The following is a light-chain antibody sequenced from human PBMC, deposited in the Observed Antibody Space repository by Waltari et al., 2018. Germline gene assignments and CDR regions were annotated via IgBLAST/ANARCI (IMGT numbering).Light chain of an antibody. CDR3: SSYSTSLTPYV. J-gene: IGLJ1*01. Sequence: QSALPQPASVTGSPGQSITISCTGTSRHVCGSTHFSCYQQHPAKAPKLMIYDVSSRPSGVSNRFFGSKSGNTASLTISGLQAEDEAVYFCSSYSTSLTPYVFGPGTKVTVL. CDR1: SRHVCGSTH. CDR2: DVS. V-gene: IGLV2-14*03.